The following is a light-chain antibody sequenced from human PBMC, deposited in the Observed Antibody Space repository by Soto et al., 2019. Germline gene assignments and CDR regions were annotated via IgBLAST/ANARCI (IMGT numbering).Light chain of an antibody. Sequence: EMVMTQSPAILSVSPGESATLSCRASQSVNNNLAWYQQKLGQAPRVLIYGASTRATGIPARFTGSGSGTEFILTITSLQSEDSAVYYCQEYNTWPWTFGQGTKVDI. J-gene: IGKJ1*01. CDR2: GAS. CDR3: QEYNTWPWT. V-gene: IGKV3-15*01. CDR1: QSVNNN.